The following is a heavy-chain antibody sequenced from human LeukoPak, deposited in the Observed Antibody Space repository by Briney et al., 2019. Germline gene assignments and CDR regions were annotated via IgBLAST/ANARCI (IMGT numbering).Heavy chain of an antibody. CDR1: GYSSSSYW. Sequence: KRGESLKISCKGSGYSSSSYWIGWVRQMPGKGLEWMGIIYPGDSDTRYSPSFQGQVTISADKSISTAYLQWSSLKASDTAMYYCARHYYASGSYYNDYWGQGTLVTVSS. J-gene: IGHJ4*02. CDR2: IYPGDSDT. D-gene: IGHD3-10*01. CDR3: ARHYYASGSYYNDY. V-gene: IGHV5-51*01.